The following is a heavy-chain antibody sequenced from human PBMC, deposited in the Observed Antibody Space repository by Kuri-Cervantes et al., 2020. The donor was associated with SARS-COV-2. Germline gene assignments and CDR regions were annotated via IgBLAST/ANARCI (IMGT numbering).Heavy chain of an antibody. CDR3: ARDLHCSSTSCYSPWFDP. J-gene: IGHJ5*02. D-gene: IGHD2-2*01. CDR2: ISYDGSNK. CDR1: GFTFSSYA. Sequence: GESLKISCAASGFTFSSYAMHWVRQAPGKGLEWVAVISYDGSNKYYADSVKGRFTISRDNSKNTLYLQMNSLRAEGTAVYYCARDLHCSSTSCYSPWFDPWGQGTLVTVSS. V-gene: IGHV3-30-3*01.